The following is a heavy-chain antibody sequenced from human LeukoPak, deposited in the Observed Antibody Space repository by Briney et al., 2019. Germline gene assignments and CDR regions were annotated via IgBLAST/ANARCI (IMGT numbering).Heavy chain of an antibody. CDR1: GYSFTSYW. D-gene: IGHD2-2*01. CDR2: IDPSDFYT. V-gene: IGHV5-10-1*01. CDR3: ARQLGGEGCSSTSCSAEYYFDY. J-gene: IGHJ4*02. Sequence: GESLKISCKGSGYSFTSYWISWVRQMPGKGLEWMGRIDPSDFYTNYSPSFQGHVTISADKSISTAYLQWSSLKASDTAMYCCARQLGGEGCSSTSCSAEYYFDYWGQGTLVTVSS.